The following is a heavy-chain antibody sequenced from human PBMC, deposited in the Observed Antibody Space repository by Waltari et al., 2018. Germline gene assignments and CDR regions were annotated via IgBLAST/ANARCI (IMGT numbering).Heavy chain of an antibody. CDR3: TFSTTHDY. CDR1: GFIFRNYG. CDR2: IWHDGRNK. Sequence: QVQLVESGGGVVQPGNSLRLSCAASGFIFRNYGVHWVRQDPGKGMEWVGVIWHDGRNKYYAEAGKGRFTISIDNSKNTLYLQLSSLRVEDTGVYYCTFSTTHDYWGQETLVTVSS. J-gene: IGHJ4*02. D-gene: IGHD1-26*01. V-gene: IGHV3-33*03.